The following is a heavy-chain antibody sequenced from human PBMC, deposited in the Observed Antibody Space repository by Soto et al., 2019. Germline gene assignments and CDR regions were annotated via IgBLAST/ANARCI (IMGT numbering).Heavy chain of an antibody. CDR2: ISACNGNT. D-gene: IGHD2-15*01. CDR1: GYTFTSYG. V-gene: IGHV1-18*01. CDR3: AREYSSVVPKLYYYYYGMDV. Sequence: GASVKVSCKASGYTFTSYGISWVRQAPGQGLEWMGWISACNGNTNYAQKLQGRVTMTTDTSTSTAYMELRSLRSDDTAVYYCAREYSSVVPKLYYYYYGMDVWGQGTTVTVSS. J-gene: IGHJ6*02.